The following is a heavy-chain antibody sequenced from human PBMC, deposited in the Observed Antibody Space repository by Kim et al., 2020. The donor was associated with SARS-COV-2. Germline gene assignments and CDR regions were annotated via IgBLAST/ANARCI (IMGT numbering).Heavy chain of an antibody. CDR2: IIPIFGTA. Sequence: SVKVSCKASGGTFSSYAISWVRQAPGQGLEWMGGIIPIFGTANYAQKFQGRVTITADESTSTAYMELSSLRSEDTAVYYCASFWSGYFRYYYYGMDVWGQGTTVTVSS. V-gene: IGHV1-69*13. CDR1: GGTFSSYA. J-gene: IGHJ6*02. D-gene: IGHD3-3*01. CDR3: ASFWSGYFRYYYYGMDV.